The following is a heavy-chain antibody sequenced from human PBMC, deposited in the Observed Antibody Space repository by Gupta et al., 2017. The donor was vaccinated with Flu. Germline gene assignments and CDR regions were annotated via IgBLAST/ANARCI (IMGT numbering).Heavy chain of an antibody. V-gene: IGHV1-18*04. Sequence: HVRLVQSGVEVKEPGASVIVSCNTSGSIFTDFSISWLRQAPGQGLEWMGWVSSYNGDTKYAQKFLDRVTMTTDTSTKTAYLALGGLRSDDTAVYYCARVYYTSLEYFQNWGQGTLVIVSS. CDR1: GSIFTDFS. J-gene: IGHJ1*01. CDR2: VSSYNGDT. D-gene: IGHD3-3*01. CDR3: ARVYYTSLEYFQN.